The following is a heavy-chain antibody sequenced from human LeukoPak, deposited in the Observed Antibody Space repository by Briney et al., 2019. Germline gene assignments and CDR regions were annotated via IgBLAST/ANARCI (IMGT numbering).Heavy chain of an antibody. D-gene: IGHD3-10*01. CDR3: ARELWFANAPGSWLDP. V-gene: IGHV4-30-2*01. Sequence: PSQTLSLTCVVSGDSISSGAYSWSWIRQPPRKGLEWIGYIFHTGSTFYNPSLKSRVTISVDNSKNQFSLRLSSVTAADTAVYYCARELWFANAPGSWLDPWGQGTLVTVSS. CDR2: IFHTGST. CDR1: GDSISSGAYS. J-gene: IGHJ5*02.